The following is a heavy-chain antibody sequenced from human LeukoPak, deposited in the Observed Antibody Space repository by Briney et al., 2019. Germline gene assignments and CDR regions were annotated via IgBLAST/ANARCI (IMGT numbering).Heavy chain of an antibody. CDR3: ARARPGRLGVHLDY. CDR2: IYYSGST. D-gene: IGHD6-25*01. V-gene: IGHV4-30-4*01. J-gene: IGHJ4*02. CDR1: GGSISSGDYY. Sequence: SETLSLTCTVSGGSISSGDYYWSWIRQPPGKGLEWIGYIYYSGSTYYNPSLKSRVTISVDMSKNQFSLKLSSVTAADTAAYYCARARPGRLGVHLDYWGQGTLVTVSS.